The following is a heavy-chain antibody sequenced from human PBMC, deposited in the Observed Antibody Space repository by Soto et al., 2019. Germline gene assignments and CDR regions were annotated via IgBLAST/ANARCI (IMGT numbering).Heavy chain of an antibody. CDR3: AREGDFWSGSSPYGMDV. Sequence: QVQLVQSGAEVKKPGSSVKVSCKASGGTFSSYPISWVRQAPGQGLEWMGGIIPIFGTANYAQKFQGRVTITADKSTSTAYMELSSLRSEDTAVYYCAREGDFWSGSSPYGMDVWGQGTTVTVSS. J-gene: IGHJ6*02. D-gene: IGHD3-3*01. V-gene: IGHV1-69*06. CDR2: IIPIFGTA. CDR1: GGTFSSYP.